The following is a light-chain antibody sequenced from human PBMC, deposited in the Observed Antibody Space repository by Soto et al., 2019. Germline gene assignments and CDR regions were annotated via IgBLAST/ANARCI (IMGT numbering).Light chain of an antibody. CDR2: DVN. CDR1: SSDIGGYDY. CDR3: TSYASGSSHVV. V-gene: IGLV2-14*01. Sequence: QSALTQSASVSGSPGQSITLSCTGTSSDIGGYDYVSWYQRHPGKAPKLIIYDVNNRPSGVSNRFSGPKSGNTASLTISGLQAEDEADYYCTSYASGSSHVVFGGGTKLTVL. J-gene: IGLJ2*01.